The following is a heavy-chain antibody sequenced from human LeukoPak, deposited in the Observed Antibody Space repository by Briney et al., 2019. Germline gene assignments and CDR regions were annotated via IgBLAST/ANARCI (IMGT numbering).Heavy chain of an antibody. CDR2: FDPEDGET. J-gene: IGHJ4*02. Sequence: ASVKVSCKVSGYTLTELSMHWVRQAPGNGLEWMGGFDPEDGETIYAQKFQGRVTMTEDTSTDTAYMELSSLRSEDTAVYYCATQSLYSSGWKSFDYWGQGTLVTVSS. D-gene: IGHD6-19*01. CDR1: GYTLTELS. V-gene: IGHV1-24*01. CDR3: ATQSLYSSGWKSFDY.